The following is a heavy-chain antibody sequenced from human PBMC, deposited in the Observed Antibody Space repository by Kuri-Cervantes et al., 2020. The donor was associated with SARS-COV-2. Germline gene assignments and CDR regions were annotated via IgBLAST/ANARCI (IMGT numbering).Heavy chain of an antibody. CDR1: GFTFSSYS. Sequence: GGSLRLSCVASGFTFSSYSMNWVRQAPGKGLEWVSSISSSSSYIYYADSVKGRFTISRDNSKDTLYLQMNSLRAEDTAVYFCARDTGAAYYYDSSGYYGPPKYWGQGTLVTVSS. CDR2: ISSSSSYI. J-gene: IGHJ4*02. CDR3: ARDTGAAYYYDSSGYYGPPKY. V-gene: IGHV3-21*04. D-gene: IGHD3-22*01.